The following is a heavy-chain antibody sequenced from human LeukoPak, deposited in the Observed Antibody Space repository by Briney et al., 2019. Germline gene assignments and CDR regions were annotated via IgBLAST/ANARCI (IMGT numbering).Heavy chain of an antibody. Sequence: SETLSLTCTVSGGSISSYYWSWIRQPPGKGLEWIGYIYYSGSTNYNPSLKSRVTISVDTSKNQFSLKLSSVPAADTAVYYCARAAHYYDSSGYSSWGQGTLVTVSS. CDR3: ARAAHYYDSSGYSS. V-gene: IGHV4-59*01. J-gene: IGHJ4*02. D-gene: IGHD3-22*01. CDR1: GGSISSYY. CDR2: IYYSGST.